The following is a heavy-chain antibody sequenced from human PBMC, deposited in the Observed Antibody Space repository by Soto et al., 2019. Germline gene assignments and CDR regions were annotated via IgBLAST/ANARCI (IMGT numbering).Heavy chain of an antibody. J-gene: IGHJ4*02. Sequence: QVQLVESGGGVVQPGRSLRLSCAASGFTFSSYAMHWVRQAPGKGLEWVAVISYDGSNKYYADSVKGRFTISRDNSKNTRDRQMISLRAENTDVYYCARDGLLGNFEYWGQGTLVTVSS. D-gene: IGHD3-16*01. CDR3: ARDGLLGNFEY. CDR1: GFTFSSYA. CDR2: ISYDGSNK. V-gene: IGHV3-30-3*01.